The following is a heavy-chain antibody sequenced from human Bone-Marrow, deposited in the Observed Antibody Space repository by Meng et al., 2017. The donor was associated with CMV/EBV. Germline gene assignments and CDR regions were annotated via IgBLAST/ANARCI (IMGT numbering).Heavy chain of an antibody. CDR2: IKQDGSEK. Sequence: GESLKISCAASGFTFSSDWMSWVRQAPGKGLEWVANIKQDGSEKYYVDSVKGRFTISRDNAKNSLNLQMNSLRAEDTDVDYCARNKVKWIYNWFDPWGQGTLVTVSS. J-gene: IGHJ5*02. D-gene: IGHD5-12*01. V-gene: IGHV3-7*01. CDR1: GFTFSSDW. CDR3: ARNKVKWIYNWFDP.